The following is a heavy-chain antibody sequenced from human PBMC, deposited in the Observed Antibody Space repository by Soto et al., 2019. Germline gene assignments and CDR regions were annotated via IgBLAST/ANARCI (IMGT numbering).Heavy chain of an antibody. J-gene: IGHJ4*02. V-gene: IGHV1-24*01. CDR3: ATIYGDYAFDY. CDR1: GYTFTSYY. Sequence: ASVKVSCKASGYTFTSYYMHWVRQAPGKGLEWMGGFDPEDGETIYAQKFQGRVTMTEDTSTDTAYMELSSLRSEDTAVYYCATIYGDYAFDYWGQGTLVTVSS. D-gene: IGHD4-17*01. CDR2: FDPEDGET.